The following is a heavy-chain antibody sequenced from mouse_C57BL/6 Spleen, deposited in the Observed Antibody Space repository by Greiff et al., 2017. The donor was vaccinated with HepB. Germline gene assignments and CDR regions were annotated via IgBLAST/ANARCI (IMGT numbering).Heavy chain of an antibody. J-gene: IGHJ3*01. CDR3: VRGGIYVSWFAY. CDR2: IRSKSSNYAT. V-gene: IGHV10-3*01. CDR1: GFTFNTYA. Sequence: DVMLVESGGGLVQPKGSLKLSCAASGFTFNTYAMHWVRQAPGKGLEWVARIRSKSSNYATYYADSVKDRFTISRDDSQSMLYLQMNNLKTEDTAMYYCVRGGIYVSWFAYWGQGTLVTVSA. D-gene: IGHD1-1*01.